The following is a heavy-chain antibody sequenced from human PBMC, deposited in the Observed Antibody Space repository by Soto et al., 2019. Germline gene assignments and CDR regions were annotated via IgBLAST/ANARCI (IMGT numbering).Heavy chain of an antibody. CDR2: ISYDGRDE. D-gene: IGHD3-16*01. CDR1: GVTFSGYA. Sequence: QVQLVESGGGGVQPGRSPRLSCTASGVTFSGYALHWVRQAPGKGLEWVAYISYDGRDENYADSVKGRFTISRDNSKNTLPLQMNSLRTEDTALYYCARDAGDQGYFQHWGQGSLVTVSS. V-gene: IGHV3-30*04. CDR3: ARDAGDQGYFQH. J-gene: IGHJ1*01.